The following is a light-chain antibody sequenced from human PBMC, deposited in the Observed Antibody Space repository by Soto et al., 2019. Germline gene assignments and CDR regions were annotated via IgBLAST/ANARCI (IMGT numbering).Light chain of an antibody. CDR1: QGISTW. V-gene: IGKV1D-16*01. Sequence: DIQMTQFPSSVSASVGDRVNITCRASQGISTWLAWYQQKPERAPKSLIYGASRLQRGVPPRFSGSGSETDFTLTISGLQPEDLATYYCQQYDRYPRTFGQGTKVEIK. CDR3: QQYDRYPRT. J-gene: IGKJ1*01. CDR2: GAS.